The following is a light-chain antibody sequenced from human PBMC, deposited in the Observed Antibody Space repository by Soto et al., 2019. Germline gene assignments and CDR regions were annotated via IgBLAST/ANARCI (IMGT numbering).Light chain of an antibody. CDR3: QQYNTYWT. CDR2: DAS. J-gene: IGKJ1*01. V-gene: IGKV1-5*01. CDR1: QNVNNW. Sequence: DIQMTQFPSALSASVGDRVTITCRASQNVNNWLAWYQHKPGKAPQLLIYDASVLGSGVPSRFSGSGSGTEFTLAINGLQSDDFATYYCQQYNTYWTFGPGTKVEVE.